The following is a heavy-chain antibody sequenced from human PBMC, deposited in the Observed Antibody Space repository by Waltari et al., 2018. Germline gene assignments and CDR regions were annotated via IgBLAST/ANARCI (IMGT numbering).Heavy chain of an antibody. Sequence: QVQLVQSGAEVKKPGASVKVSCKVSGYTFNSYGISWVRQAPGQGLEWMGWISAYNGNTNYAQKLQGRVTMTTDTSTSTAYMELRSLRSDDTAVYYCATGALDYYDSSGYYVFDYWGQGTLVTVSS. D-gene: IGHD3-22*01. V-gene: IGHV1-18*01. CDR1: GYTFNSYG. CDR3: ATGALDYYDSSGYYVFDY. CDR2: ISAYNGNT. J-gene: IGHJ4*02.